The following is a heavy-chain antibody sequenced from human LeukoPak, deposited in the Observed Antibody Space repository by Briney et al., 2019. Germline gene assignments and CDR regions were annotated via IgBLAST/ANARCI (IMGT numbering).Heavy chain of an antibody. CDR3: ARGGVIPAAPDY. V-gene: IGHV3-30*04. D-gene: IGHD2-2*01. J-gene: IGHJ4*02. Sequence: PGRSLRLSCAASGFTFSSYAMHWVRQAPGKGLVWVAVISYDGSNKYYADSVKGRFTISRDNSKNTLYLQMNSLRAEDTAVYYCARGGVIPAAPDYWGQGTLVIVSS. CDR1: GFTFSSYA. CDR2: ISYDGSNK.